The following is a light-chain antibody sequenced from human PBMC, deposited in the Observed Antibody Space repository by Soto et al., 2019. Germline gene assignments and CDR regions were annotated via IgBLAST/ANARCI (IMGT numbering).Light chain of an antibody. J-gene: IGKJ1*01. CDR3: QQGYSTPWT. CDR2: AAS. CDR1: RSITTY. Sequence: DLQVSQVLSVPSAAFWCGCTITCRASRSITTYLHWYQQKPGKAPNLLIYAASNLQSGAPSRFSGSGSGTDFTLTINSLQPEDFATYYCQQGYSTPWTFGQGTKVDIK. V-gene: IGKV1-39*01.